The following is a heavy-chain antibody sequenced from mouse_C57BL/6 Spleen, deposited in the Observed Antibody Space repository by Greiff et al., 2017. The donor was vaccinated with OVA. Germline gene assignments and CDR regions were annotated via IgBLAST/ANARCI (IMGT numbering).Heavy chain of an antibody. CDR2: IDPSDSYT. CDR1: GYTFTSYW. Sequence: QVQLQQSGAELVKPGASVKLSCKASGYTFTSYWMQWVKKRPGQGLEWIGEIDPSDSYTNYNQKFKGKATLTVDTSSSTAYMQLSSLTSEDSAVYYCARSYYGSSYWFAYWGQGTLVTVSA. V-gene: IGHV1-50*01. J-gene: IGHJ3*01. CDR3: ARSYYGSSYWFAY. D-gene: IGHD1-1*01.